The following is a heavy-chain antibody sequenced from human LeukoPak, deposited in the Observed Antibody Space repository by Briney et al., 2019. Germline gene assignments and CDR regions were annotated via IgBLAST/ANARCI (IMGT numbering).Heavy chain of an antibody. CDR1: GFTFSDYY. J-gene: IGHJ4*02. V-gene: IGHV3-11*01. D-gene: IGHD2-2*01. CDR2: ISSSGSTI. CDR3: GTLGGTTSWLNF. Sequence: GGSLRLSCAASGFTFSDYYMSWVRQAPGKGLEWVSYISSSGSTIYYADSVKGRFTISRDNAKNSLYLQMNSLRAEDTAIYYCGTLGGTTSWLNFWGQGTLVTVSS.